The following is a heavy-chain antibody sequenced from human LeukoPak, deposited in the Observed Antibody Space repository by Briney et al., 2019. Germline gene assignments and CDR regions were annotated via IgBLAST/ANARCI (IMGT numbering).Heavy chain of an antibody. J-gene: IGHJ4*02. CDR3: ARYGVVTAYFDY. V-gene: IGHV4-59*01. D-gene: IGHD2-21*02. CDR2: IYYSGST. CDR1: GGSISSYY. Sequence: PSETLSLTCTVSGGSISSYYWSWIRQPPGKGLEWIGYIYYSGSTNYNPSLKSRVTISVDTSKNQFSLKLSSVTAADTAVYYCARYGVVTAYFDYGAQGPLATVSS.